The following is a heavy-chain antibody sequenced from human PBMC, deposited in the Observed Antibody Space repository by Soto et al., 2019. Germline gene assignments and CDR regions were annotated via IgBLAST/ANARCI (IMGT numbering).Heavy chain of an antibody. CDR1: GGSISSGAYS. CDR2: IFHGGNT. CDR3: ARAYYDDGGMDV. V-gene: IGHV4-30-2*01. J-gene: IGHJ6*02. D-gene: IGHD4-17*01. Sequence: PSETLSLTCAVSGGSISSGAYSWNWIRQPPGKGLEWIGYIFHGGNTYYNPSLKSRVTISVDRSKNQFSLKLTSLTAADTAVYYCARAYYDDGGMDVWGQGTTVTVSS.